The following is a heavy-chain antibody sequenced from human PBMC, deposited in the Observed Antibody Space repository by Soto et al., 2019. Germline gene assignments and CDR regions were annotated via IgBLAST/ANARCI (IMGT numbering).Heavy chain of an antibody. D-gene: IGHD2-21*02. CDR2: IYYSGST. Sequence: SVTLSLTWTVSGGSISSYYWSWIRQPPGKGLEWIGYIYYSGSTNYNPSLKSRVTISVDTSKNQFSLKLSSVTAADTAVYYCGRGGDRAGTGYYLDYWGQGTLVTVSS. V-gene: IGHV4-59*12. CDR3: GRGGDRAGTGYYLDY. J-gene: IGHJ4*02. CDR1: GGSISSYY.